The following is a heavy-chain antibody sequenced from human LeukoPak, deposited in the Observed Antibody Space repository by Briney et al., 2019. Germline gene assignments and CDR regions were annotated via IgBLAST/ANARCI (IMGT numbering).Heavy chain of an antibody. CDR2: ISGSGGST. CDR3: AKDCRKMVATIPMENDY. D-gene: IGHD5-12*01. CDR1: GFTFSSYA. Sequence: PGGSLRLSCAASGFTFSSYAMSWVRQAPGKGLEWVSAISGSGGSTYYADSVKGRFTISRDNSKNTLYLQMNSLRAEDTAVYYCAKDCRKMVATIPMENDYWGQGTLVTVSS. J-gene: IGHJ4*02. V-gene: IGHV3-23*01.